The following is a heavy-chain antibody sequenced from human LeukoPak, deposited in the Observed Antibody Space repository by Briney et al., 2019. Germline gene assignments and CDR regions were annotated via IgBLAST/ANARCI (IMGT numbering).Heavy chain of an antibody. J-gene: IGHJ4*02. CDR1: GFSFSGHW. D-gene: IGHD6-6*01. Sequence: GGSLRLSCTASGFSFSGHWMHWARQLPGKGLVWVSCISPTGSTTSYADSVKGRFTVSRDNAKNTLYLQVNNLRAEDTAVYYCARGPNSNWSGLDFWGQGTLLTVSS. CDR3: ARGPNSNWSGLDF. V-gene: IGHV3-74*01. CDR2: ISPTGSTT.